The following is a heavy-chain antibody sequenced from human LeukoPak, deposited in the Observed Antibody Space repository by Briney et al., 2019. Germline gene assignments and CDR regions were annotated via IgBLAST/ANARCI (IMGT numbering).Heavy chain of an antibody. CDR3: ARDQSYPNYYYYYMDV. CDR2: INWNGGST. V-gene: IGHV3-20*04. J-gene: IGHJ6*03. CDR1: GFTFDDYG. Sequence: PGGSLRLSCAASGFTFDDYGMSWVRQAPGKGLEWVSGINWNGGSTGYADSVKGRFTISRDNAKSSLYLQMNSLRAEDTAVYYCARDQSYPNYYYYYMDVWGKGTTVTVSS. D-gene: IGHD1-26*01.